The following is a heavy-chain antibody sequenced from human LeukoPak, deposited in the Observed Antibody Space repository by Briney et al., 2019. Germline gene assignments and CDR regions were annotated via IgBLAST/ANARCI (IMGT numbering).Heavy chain of an antibody. D-gene: IGHD4-17*01. CDR3: TRDLYGDYN. CDR1: GFTFSSYA. V-gene: IGHV3-21*01. Sequence: SGGSLRLSCAASGFTFSSYALNWVRQAPGKGLEWVSSISSASSFIYYTDSVKGRFTISRDNAKNSLYLQMNSLRAEDTAMYYCTRDLYGDYNWGQGTLVTVSS. J-gene: IGHJ4*02. CDR2: ISSASSFI.